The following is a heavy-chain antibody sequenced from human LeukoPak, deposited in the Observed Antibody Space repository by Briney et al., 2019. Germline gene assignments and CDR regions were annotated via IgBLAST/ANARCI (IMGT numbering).Heavy chain of an antibody. CDR3: ARAPSYYGGHDY. CDR1: GGTCSSYA. J-gene: IGHJ4*02. V-gene: IGHV1-69*05. D-gene: IGHD4-23*01. Sequence: SVKVSFKASGGTCSSYAISWVRQAPGQGLEWMGGIIPIFGTANYAQKFQGRVTITTDESTSTAYMELSSLRSEDTAVYYCARAPSYYGGHDYWGQGTLVTVSS. CDR2: IIPIFGTA.